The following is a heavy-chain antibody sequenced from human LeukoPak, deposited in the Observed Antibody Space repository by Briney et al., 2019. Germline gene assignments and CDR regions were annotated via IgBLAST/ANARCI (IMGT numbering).Heavy chain of an antibody. D-gene: IGHD3-10*01. CDR1: GFTVSNNY. J-gene: IGHJ6*02. Sequence: GSLRLSCAASGFTVSNNYMSWVRQAPGKGLEWVSAISGSGGSTYYADSVKGRFTISRDNSKNTLYLQMNSLRAEDTAVYYCAKEGGWFGELFYHYYYYGMDVWGQGTTVTVSS. CDR2: ISGSGGST. CDR3: AKEGGWFGELFYHYYYYGMDV. V-gene: IGHV3-23*01.